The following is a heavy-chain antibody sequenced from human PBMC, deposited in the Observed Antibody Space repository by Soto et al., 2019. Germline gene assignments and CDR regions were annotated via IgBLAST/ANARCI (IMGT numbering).Heavy chain of an antibody. CDR1: GGSISSGGYY. Sequence: QVQLQESGPGLVKPSQTLSLTCTVSGGSISSGGYYWSWIRQHPGKGLEWIGYIYYSGSTYYNPSIKRRVTISVDTSKNPFSLKLSSVTAADTAVYYCASGEYCGGDCYGPPFDYWGQGTLVTVSS. CDR2: IYYSGST. J-gene: IGHJ4*02. D-gene: IGHD2-21*02. V-gene: IGHV4-31*03. CDR3: ASGEYCGGDCYGPPFDY.